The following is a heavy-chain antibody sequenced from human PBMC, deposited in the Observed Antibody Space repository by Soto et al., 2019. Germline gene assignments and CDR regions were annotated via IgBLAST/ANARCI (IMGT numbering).Heavy chain of an antibody. CDR1: GGSFSGYY. CDR3: ARHRISSGWYLGGWDFDY. Sequence: SETLSLTCAVYGGSFSGYYWSWIRPPPGKGLEWIGEINHSGSTNNNPSLKSRVTISVDTSKNQFSLKLSSVTAADTAVYYCARHRISSGWYLGGWDFDYWGQGTLVTVSS. V-gene: IGHV4-34*01. J-gene: IGHJ4*02. CDR2: INHSGST. D-gene: IGHD6-19*01.